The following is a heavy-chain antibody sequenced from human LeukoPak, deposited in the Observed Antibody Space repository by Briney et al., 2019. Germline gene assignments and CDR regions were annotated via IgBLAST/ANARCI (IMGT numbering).Heavy chain of an antibody. J-gene: IGHJ5*02. Sequence: ASVKVSCKASGYTFTGYYMHWVRQAPGQGLEWMGRINPNRGGTNYAQKFQGRVTMTRDTSISTAYMELSRLRSDDTAVYYCARDRTMVRGVIGSWGQGTLVTVSS. V-gene: IGHV1-2*06. D-gene: IGHD3-10*01. CDR3: ARDRTMVRGVIGS. CDR1: GYTFTGYY. CDR2: INPNRGGT.